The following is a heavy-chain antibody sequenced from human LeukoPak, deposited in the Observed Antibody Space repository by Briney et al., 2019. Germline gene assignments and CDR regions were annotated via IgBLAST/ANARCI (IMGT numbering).Heavy chain of an antibody. D-gene: IGHD2-2*01. V-gene: IGHV3-7*01. Sequence: GGSLRLSCAASGFTFSSYWMSWVRQAPGKGLEWVANIKQDGSEKYYVDSVKGRFTISRDNAKNSLYLQMNSLRAEDAAVYYCARDIGYCSSTSCSIPPDYWGQGTLVTVSS. CDR2: IKQDGSEK. CDR1: GFTFSSYW. CDR3: ARDIGYCSSTSCSIPPDY. J-gene: IGHJ4*02.